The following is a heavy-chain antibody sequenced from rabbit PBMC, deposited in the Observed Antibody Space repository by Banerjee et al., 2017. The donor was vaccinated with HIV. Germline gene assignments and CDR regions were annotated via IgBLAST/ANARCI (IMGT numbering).Heavy chain of an antibody. D-gene: IGHD4-2*01. CDR3: ARGRAGSGVYPYGMDL. J-gene: IGHJ3*01. V-gene: IGHV1S45*01. Sequence: QEQLVESGGGLVQPGGSLKLSCKASGFDFSSYGVSWVRQAPGKGLELIGCIYTGSGRTYYASWAKGRFTISKTSSTTVTLQMTSLTAADTATYFCARGRAGSGVYPYGMDLWGQGTLVTVS. CDR2: IYTGSGRT. CDR1: GFDFSSYG.